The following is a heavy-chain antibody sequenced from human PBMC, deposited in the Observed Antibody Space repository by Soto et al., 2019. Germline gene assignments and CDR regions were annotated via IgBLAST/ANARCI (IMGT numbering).Heavy chain of an antibody. CDR3: ARTSGIGYDLEY. J-gene: IGHJ4*02. Sequence: SETLSLTCAVSGGCISSSNWWSWVRQPPGKGLEWIGEIYHSGSTNYIPSLKSRVTISVDKSNNQFPLKLTSLTPADTAGYYCARTSGIGYDLEYWGQGTLVT. D-gene: IGHD2-2*01. CDR2: IYHSGST. V-gene: IGHV4-4*02. CDR1: GGCISSSNW.